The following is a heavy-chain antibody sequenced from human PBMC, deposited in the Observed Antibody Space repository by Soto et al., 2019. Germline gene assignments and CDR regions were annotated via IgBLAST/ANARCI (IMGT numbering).Heavy chain of an antibody. Sequence: GGSLRLSCAASGFTFSSYAMSWVRQAPGKGLEWVSAISGSGGSTYYADSVKGRFTISRDNSKNTLYLQVNSLRAEDTAVYYCAKTHLVEYGLADYWGQRSVVTVSS. CDR1: GFTFSSYA. J-gene: IGHJ4*02. CDR3: AKTHLVEYGLADY. D-gene: IGHD2-8*01. CDR2: ISGSGGST. V-gene: IGHV3-23*01.